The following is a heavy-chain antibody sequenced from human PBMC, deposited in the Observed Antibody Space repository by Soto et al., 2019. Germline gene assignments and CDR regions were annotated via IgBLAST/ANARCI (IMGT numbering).Heavy chain of an antibody. J-gene: IGHJ4*02. D-gene: IGHD3-3*02. V-gene: IGHV4-59*08. CDR1: GGSIGSYY. CDR3: ARAQRETHSEF. CDR2: IYYSGST. Sequence: TSETLSLACTVSGGSIGSYYWSWIRQPPGKGLEWIGYIYYSGSTYYNPSLKSRITISVDTSKNQFSLKLSSVTAADTAVYYCARAQRETHSEFWGQATLVTV.